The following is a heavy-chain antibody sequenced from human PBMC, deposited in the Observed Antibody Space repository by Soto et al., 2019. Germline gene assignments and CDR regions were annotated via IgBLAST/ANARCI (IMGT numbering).Heavy chain of an antibody. CDR2: FDPEDGET. CDR1: GYTLTELS. D-gene: IGHD3-10*01. CDR3: ATVIGEFYGMDV. J-gene: IGHJ6*02. V-gene: IGHV1-24*01. Sequence: ASVKVSCKVSGYTLTELSMHWVRQAPGKGLEWMGGFDPEDGETIYAQKFQGRVTMTEDTSTDTAYMELSSLRSEDTAVYYCATVIGEFYGMDVWGQGTTVTVSS.